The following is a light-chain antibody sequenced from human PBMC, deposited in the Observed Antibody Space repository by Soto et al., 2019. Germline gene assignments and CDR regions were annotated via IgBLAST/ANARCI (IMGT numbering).Light chain of an antibody. CDR1: SGDIGSYNR. J-gene: IGLJ1*01. V-gene: IGLV2-14*01. Sequence: QSALTQPASVSGSPGQSITISCTGTSGDIGSYNRVAWYQQHPGKAPKLIIYEVTDRPSGVFNRFSGSKSGTTASQTISGLPAEDEAEYYCSSYTNINTTACVFGTGTKVTVL. CDR3: SSYTNINTTACV. CDR2: EVT.